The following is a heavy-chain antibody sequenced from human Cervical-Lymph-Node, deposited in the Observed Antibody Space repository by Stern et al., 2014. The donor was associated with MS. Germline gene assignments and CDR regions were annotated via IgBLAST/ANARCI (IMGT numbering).Heavy chain of an antibody. CDR2: IWYDGSNK. D-gene: IGHD1-7*01. V-gene: IGHV3-33*01. J-gene: IGHJ4*02. Sequence: VQLLESGGGVVQPGRSLRLSCAASGFTFSSYCMHWVRQAPGKGLEWVAVIWYDGSNKYYADSVKGRFTISRDNSKNTLYLQMNSLRAEDTAVYYCARSYNWNYSHFDYWGQGTLVTVSS. CDR3: ARSYNWNYSHFDY. CDR1: GFTFSSYC.